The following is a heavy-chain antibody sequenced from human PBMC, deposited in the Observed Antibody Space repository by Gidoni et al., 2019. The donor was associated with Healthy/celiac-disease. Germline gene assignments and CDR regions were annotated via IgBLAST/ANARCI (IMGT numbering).Heavy chain of an antibody. J-gene: IGHJ3*02. D-gene: IGHD6-13*01. V-gene: IGHV4-61*01. CDR2: IYYGGST. CDR3: ARDPSYKQLGAFDI. Sequence: QVQLQESGPGLVKPSETLSLTCTVSGGSVSSGSYYWSWIRQPPGKGLEWIGYIYYGGSTNYNPSLKSRVTISVDTSKNQFSLKLSSVTAADTAVYYCARDPSYKQLGAFDIWGQGTMVTVSS. CDR1: GGSVSSGSYY.